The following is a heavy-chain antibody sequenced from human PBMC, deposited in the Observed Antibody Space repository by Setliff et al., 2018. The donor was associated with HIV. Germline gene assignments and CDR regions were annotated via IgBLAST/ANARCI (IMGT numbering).Heavy chain of an antibody. Sequence: PSETLSLTCTVSGGSISSHYWSWIRQPPGKGLEWIGYIYYSGSTNYNPSLKSRVTISVDTSKSQFSLKLSSVTAADTAVYYCARGFGSSWGGNYYYYYMDVWGKGTTVTVSS. D-gene: IGHD6-13*01. CDR2: IYYSGST. CDR3: ARGFGSSWGGNYYYYYMDV. J-gene: IGHJ6*03. V-gene: IGHV4-59*11. CDR1: GGSISSHY.